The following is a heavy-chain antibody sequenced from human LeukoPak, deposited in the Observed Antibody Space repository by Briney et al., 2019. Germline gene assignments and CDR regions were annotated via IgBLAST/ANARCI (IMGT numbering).Heavy chain of an antibody. D-gene: IGHD6-19*01. Sequence: GGSLRLSCAASGFTFSSYSMNWVRQAPGKGLEWVSSISSSSSYIYYADSVKGRFTISRGNAKNSLYLQMNSLRAEDTAVYYCARGRSGWAFDIWGQGTMVTVSS. CDR2: ISSSSSYI. CDR1: GFTFSSYS. CDR3: ARGRSGWAFDI. V-gene: IGHV3-21*01. J-gene: IGHJ3*02.